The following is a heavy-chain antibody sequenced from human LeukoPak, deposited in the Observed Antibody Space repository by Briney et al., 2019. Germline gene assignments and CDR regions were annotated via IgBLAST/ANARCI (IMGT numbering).Heavy chain of an antibody. V-gene: IGHV4-34*01. CDR1: GGSFSGYY. CDR2: INHSGST. Sequence: SETLSLTCAVYGGSFSGYYWSWIRQPPGKGLEWIGEINHSGSTNYNPSLKSRVTISVDTSKNLFSLKLSSVTAADTAVYYCARGYGYKDYWGQGTLVTVSS. CDR3: ARGYGYKDY. D-gene: IGHD5-18*01. J-gene: IGHJ4*02.